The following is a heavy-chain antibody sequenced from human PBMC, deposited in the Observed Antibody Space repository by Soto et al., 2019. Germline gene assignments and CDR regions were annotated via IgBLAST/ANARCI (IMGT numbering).Heavy chain of an antibody. Sequence: GASVKVSCKASGGTFSSYAISWVRQAPGQGLEWMGGIIPIFGTANYAQKFQGRVTITADEYTSTAYMELSSLRSEDTAVYYCASSGWSYYLESWFGPWGQGTLVTVSS. CDR3: ASSGWSYYLESWFGP. D-gene: IGHD1-26*01. J-gene: IGHJ5*02. CDR1: GGTFSSYA. V-gene: IGHV1-69*13. CDR2: IIPIFGTA.